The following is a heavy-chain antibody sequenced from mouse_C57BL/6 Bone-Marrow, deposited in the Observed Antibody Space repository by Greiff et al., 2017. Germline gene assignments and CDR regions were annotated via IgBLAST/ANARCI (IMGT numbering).Heavy chain of an antibody. CDR3: ARSSRTVPFAY. CDR2: LYPSDSET. J-gene: IGHJ3*01. Sequence: QVQLKQPGAELVRPGSSVKLSCKASGYTFTSYWMDWVKQRPGQGLEWIGNLYPSDSETHYNQKFKDKATLAVYKSSSTAYMQLSSLTSEASAVYYCARSSRTVPFAYWGQGTLVTVSA. CDR1: GYTFTSYW. V-gene: IGHV1-61*01. D-gene: IGHD1-1*01.